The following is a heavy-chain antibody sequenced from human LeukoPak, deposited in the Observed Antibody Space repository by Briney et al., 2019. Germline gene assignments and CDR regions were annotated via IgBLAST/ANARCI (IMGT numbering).Heavy chain of an antibody. J-gene: IGHJ4*02. D-gene: IGHD1-20*01. CDR3: ARHGSADNWKLFDY. CDR2: IYYSGST. CDR1: GGSISSYY. Sequence: PSETLSLTCTVSGGSISSYYWSWIRQPPGKGLEWIGYIYYSGSTNYNPSLKSRVTISVDPSKNQFSLKLSSVTAADTAVYYCARHGSADNWKLFDYWGQGTLVTVSS. V-gene: IGHV4-59*08.